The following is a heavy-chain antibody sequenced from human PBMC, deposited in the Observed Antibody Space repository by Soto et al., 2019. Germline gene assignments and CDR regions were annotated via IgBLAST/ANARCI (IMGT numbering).Heavy chain of an antibody. J-gene: IGHJ6*03. CDR1: GGTFSSYA. CDR2: IIPIFGTA. Sequence: ASVKVSCKASGGTFSSYAISWVRQAPGQGLEWMGGIIPIFGTANYAQKFQGRVTITADESTSTAYMELSSLRSEDTAVYYCARGPRYNWNGSTPHYYYYYYYMDVWGKGTTVTVSS. CDR3: ARGPRYNWNGSTPHYYYYYYYMDV. V-gene: IGHV1-69*13. D-gene: IGHD1-20*01.